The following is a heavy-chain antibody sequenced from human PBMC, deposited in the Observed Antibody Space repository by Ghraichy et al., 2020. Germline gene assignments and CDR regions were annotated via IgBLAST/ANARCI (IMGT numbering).Heavy chain of an antibody. Sequence: GESLNISCAASGFTVSSNYMSWVRQAPGKGLEWVSVIYSGGSTYYADSVKGRFTISRDNSKNTLYLQMNSLRAEDTAVYYCARDLAVAADAGFDPWGQGTLGTVSS. CDR1: GFTVSSNY. D-gene: IGHD6-19*01. CDR2: IYSGGST. CDR3: ARDLAVAADAGFDP. V-gene: IGHV3-66*02. J-gene: IGHJ5*02.